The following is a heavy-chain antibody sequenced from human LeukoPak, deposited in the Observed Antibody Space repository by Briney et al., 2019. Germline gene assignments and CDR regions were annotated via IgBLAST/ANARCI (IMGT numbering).Heavy chain of an antibody. D-gene: IGHD3-3*01. CDR1: GGSFSGYY. Sequence: SETLSLTCAVYGGSFSGYYWSWIRQPPGKGLEWIGEINHSGSTNYNPSLKSRVTILVDTSKNQFSLKLSSVTAADTAVYYCARGLGVVMGYYYYYMDVWGKGTTVTVSS. CDR3: ARGLGVVMGYYYYYMDV. V-gene: IGHV4-34*01. J-gene: IGHJ6*03. CDR2: INHSGST.